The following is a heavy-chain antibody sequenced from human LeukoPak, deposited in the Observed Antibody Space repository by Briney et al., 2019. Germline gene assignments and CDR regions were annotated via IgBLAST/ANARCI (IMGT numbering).Heavy chain of an antibody. Sequence: PGGSLRLSCAASGFTVSSNYMSWVRQAPGKGLEWVSVIYSGGSTYYADSVKGRFTISRDNSKNTLYLQMNSLRAEDTAVYYCARVSRGYSGYAYFDYWGRGTLVTVSS. CDR1: GFTVSSNY. V-gene: IGHV3-66*02. CDR3: ARVSRGYSGYAYFDY. CDR2: IYSGGST. D-gene: IGHD5-12*01. J-gene: IGHJ4*02.